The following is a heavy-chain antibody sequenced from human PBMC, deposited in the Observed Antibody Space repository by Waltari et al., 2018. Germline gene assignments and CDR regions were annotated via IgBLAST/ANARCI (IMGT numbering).Heavy chain of an antibody. D-gene: IGHD3-22*01. V-gene: IGHV3-53*02. J-gene: IGHJ4*02. Sequence: EVQLVETGGGLIQPGGSLRLSCAASGFTVSSNYISWVRQAPGKVMEWVSVINSGGSTSYADSVKGRFTISRDNSKNTLYLQMNSRRAEDTAVYYCAREAGYSVDLEGYWGQGTLVTVSS. CDR3: AREAGYSVDLEGY. CDR1: GFTVSSNY. CDR2: INSGGST.